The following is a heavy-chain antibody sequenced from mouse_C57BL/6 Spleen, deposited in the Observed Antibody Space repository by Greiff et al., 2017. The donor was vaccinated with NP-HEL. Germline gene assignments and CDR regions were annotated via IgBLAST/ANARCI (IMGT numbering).Heavy chain of an antibody. CDR1: GYTFTSYW. J-gene: IGHJ1*03. CDR2: IHPNSGST. Sequence: QVQLQQPGAELVKPGASVKLSCKASGYTFTSYWMHWVKQRPGQGLEWIGMIHPNSGSTNYNEKFKSKATLTVDKSSSTAYMQLSSLTSEDSAVYYCARCGYGSSYGYFDVWGTGTTVTVSS. V-gene: IGHV1-64*01. D-gene: IGHD1-1*01. CDR3: ARCGYGSSYGYFDV.